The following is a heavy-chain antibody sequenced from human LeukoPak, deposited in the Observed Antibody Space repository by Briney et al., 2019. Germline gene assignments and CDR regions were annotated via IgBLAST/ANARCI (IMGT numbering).Heavy chain of an antibody. CDR3: AREEQQLVTLFDY. D-gene: IGHD6-13*01. CDR2: IKEDGSEK. Sequence: GGSLRLSCAASGFTFSYFWMSWVRQAPGKGLEWVANIKEDGSEKYYVDSVKGRFTISRDNAKNTLYLQMNSLRAEDTAVYYCAREEQQLVTLFDYWGQGTLVTVSS. CDR1: GFTFSYFW. V-gene: IGHV3-7*01. J-gene: IGHJ4*02.